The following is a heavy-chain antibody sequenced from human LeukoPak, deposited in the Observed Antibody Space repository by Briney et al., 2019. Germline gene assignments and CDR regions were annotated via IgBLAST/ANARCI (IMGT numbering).Heavy chain of an antibody. V-gene: IGHV4-38-2*02. Sequence: SETLSLTCTVSGHSINTDYYWAWGRQPPGKGLEGIGCIYHSGTTSYAPALTSLVTISVATSKNQFSLHLSSVTAADTAVYYCTTDPGYALYMYVWGNGTTVTVSS. CDR3: TTDPGYALYMYV. D-gene: IGHD1-1*01. CDR1: GHSINTDYY. CDR2: IYHSGTT. J-gene: IGHJ6*03.